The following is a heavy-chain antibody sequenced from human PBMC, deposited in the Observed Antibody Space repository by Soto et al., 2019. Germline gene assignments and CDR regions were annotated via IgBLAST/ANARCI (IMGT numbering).Heavy chain of an antibody. CDR3: ARDPNYYDSSGIDY. CDR1: GFTFSSYW. V-gene: IGHV3-74*01. J-gene: IGHJ4*02. CDR2: INSDGSST. Sequence: LSLSCAASGFTFSSYWMHWARQAPGKGLVWVSRINSDGSSTSYADSVKGRFTISRDNAKNTLYLQMNSLRAEDTAVYYCARDPNYYDSSGIDYWGQGTLVTVSS. D-gene: IGHD3-22*01.